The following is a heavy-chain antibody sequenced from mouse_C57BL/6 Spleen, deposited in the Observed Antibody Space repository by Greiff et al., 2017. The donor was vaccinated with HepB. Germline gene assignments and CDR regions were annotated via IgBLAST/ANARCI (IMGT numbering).Heavy chain of an antibody. CDR1: GYAFSSSW. Sequence: VQLIESVPELVKPGASVKISCKASGYAFSSSWMNWVKQRPGKGLEWIGRIYPGDGDTNYNGKFKGKATMTADTSSSTAYLQLSSLTSEDSAVCFCASTFYYGSFDYWGQGTTLTVSS. D-gene: IGHD1-1*01. V-gene: IGHV1-82*01. CDR2: IYPGDGDT. CDR3: ASTFYYGSFDY. J-gene: IGHJ2*01.